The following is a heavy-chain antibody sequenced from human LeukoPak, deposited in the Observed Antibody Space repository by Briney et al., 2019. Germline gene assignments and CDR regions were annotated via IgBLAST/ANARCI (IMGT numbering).Heavy chain of an antibody. Sequence: SVKVSSKASGGTFSSYAISWVRQAPGERLEWMGGIIPIFGTANYAQKFQGGVTITAEKSTSTPYMELSSLRSEDTAVYYCARDSWTTGSFRGSFDYWGQGTLVTVSS. CDR3: ARDSWTTGSFRGSFDY. CDR1: GGTFSSYA. V-gene: IGHV1-69*06. J-gene: IGHJ4*02. CDR2: IIPIFGTA. D-gene: IGHD3-10*01.